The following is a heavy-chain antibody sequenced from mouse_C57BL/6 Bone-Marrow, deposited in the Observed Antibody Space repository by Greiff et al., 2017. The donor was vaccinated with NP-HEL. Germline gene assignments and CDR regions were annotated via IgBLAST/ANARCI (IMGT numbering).Heavy chain of an antibody. J-gene: IGHJ2*01. CDR1: GFTFSSYG. Sequence: EVKLVESGGDLVKPGGSLKLSCAASGFTFSSYGMSWVRQTPDKRLEWVATISSGGSYTYYPDSVKVRFTISRDNAKNTLYLQMSSLKSEDTAMYYFAIPLLYYFDYWGQGTTLTVSS. V-gene: IGHV5-6*01. D-gene: IGHD6-1*01. CDR3: AIPLLYYFDY. CDR2: ISSGGSYT.